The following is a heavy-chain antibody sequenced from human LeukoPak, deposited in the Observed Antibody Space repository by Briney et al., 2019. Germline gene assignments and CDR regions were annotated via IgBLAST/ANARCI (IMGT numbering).Heavy chain of an antibody. CDR2: IEQDGSEK. CDR1: GFTFSRYW. CDR3: AKNFYDILTGPRD. J-gene: IGHJ4*02. V-gene: IGHV3-7*05. D-gene: IGHD3-9*01. Sequence: GGSLRLSCAASGFTFSRYWMSWVRQAPGKGLEWVANIEQDGSEKYYVDSVKGRFTISRDNAKNSLYLQMNSLRVEDTAVYYCAKNFYDILTGPRDWGQGTLVTVSS.